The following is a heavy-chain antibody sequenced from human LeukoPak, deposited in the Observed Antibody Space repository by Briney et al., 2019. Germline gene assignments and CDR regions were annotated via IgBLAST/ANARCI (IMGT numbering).Heavy chain of an antibody. Sequence: GGSLRLSCVASDFTFDFYWMTWVRQAPGKGLEWLANILPDGSQKYYVDSVKGRFTISRDNPKNSLYLQINNLRAEDTAVYYCGRLAHNAWYAIDFWGQGTLVTASS. CDR3: GRLAHNAWYAIDF. CDR1: DFTFDFYW. CDR2: ILPDGSQK. V-gene: IGHV3-7*01. D-gene: IGHD2-2*01. J-gene: IGHJ4*02.